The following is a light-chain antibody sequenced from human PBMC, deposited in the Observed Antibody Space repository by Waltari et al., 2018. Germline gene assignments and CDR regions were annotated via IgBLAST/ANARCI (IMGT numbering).Light chain of an antibody. V-gene: IGLV2-23*02. CDR1: NNAVGNYNF. CDR3: CSYAGNSISV. CDR2: EVS. Sequence: QSALTQPASVSGSPGQSITISCTGTNNAVGNYNFVSWYQQHPGKVPRLIIFEVSQRPSGVSFRFSGSKSGNTASLTISGLQAEDEAYYYCCSYAGNSISVFGGGTKVTVL. J-gene: IGLJ3*02.